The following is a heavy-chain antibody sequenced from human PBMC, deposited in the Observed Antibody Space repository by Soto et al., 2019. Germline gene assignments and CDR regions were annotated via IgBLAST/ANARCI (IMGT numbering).Heavy chain of an antibody. CDR1: GFSLNNARVA. CDR3: ARCLAPKRYYFDY. J-gene: IGHJ4*02. CDR2: ILSNDET. V-gene: IGHV2-26*01. Sequence: QVTLKESRPVVVKPTETLTLTCTVSGFSLNNARVAVSWIRQPPGKALEWLAHILSNDETSYNTSLRSRLTISTDISKSQVFLTMTQMDPEDAATYYCARCLAPKRYYFDYWGQGALVTVSS.